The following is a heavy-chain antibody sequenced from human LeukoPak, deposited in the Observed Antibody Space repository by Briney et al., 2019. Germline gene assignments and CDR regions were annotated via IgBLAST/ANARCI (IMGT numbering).Heavy chain of an antibody. D-gene: IGHD5-12*01. V-gene: IGHV1-2*02. Sequence: ASVKVSCKASGYTFTSYYMHWVRQAPGQGLEWMGWINPNSGGTNYAQKFQGRVTMTRDTSISTAYMELSRLRSDDTAVYYCARDNVDNYGMDVWGQGTTVTVSS. J-gene: IGHJ6*02. CDR2: INPNSGGT. CDR1: GYTFTSYY. CDR3: ARDNVDNYGMDV.